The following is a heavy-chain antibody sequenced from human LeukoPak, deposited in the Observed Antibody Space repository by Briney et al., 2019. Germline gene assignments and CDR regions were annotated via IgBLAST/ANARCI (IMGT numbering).Heavy chain of an antibody. CDR1: GGSISSYY. CDR3: ARDGGSYFDY. Sequence: PSETLSLTCTVSGGSISSYYWSWIRQPPGKGLEWIGYIYYSGSTNYNPSPKSRVTISVDTSKNQFSLKLSSVTAADTAVYYCARDGGSYFDYWGQGTLVTVSS. D-gene: IGHD1-26*01. CDR2: IYYSGST. V-gene: IGHV4-59*01. J-gene: IGHJ4*02.